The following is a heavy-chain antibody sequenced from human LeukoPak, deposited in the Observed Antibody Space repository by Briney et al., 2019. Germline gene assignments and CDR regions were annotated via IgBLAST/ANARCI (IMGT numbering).Heavy chain of an antibody. CDR1: GFTFSSYA. CDR2: ISGSGGST. CDR3: AKDGTDILTGDDY. Sequence: GGSLRLSWAASGFTFSSYAMGWVRQAPGKGLEWVSAISGSGGSTYYADSVKGRFTISRDNSKNTLYLQMNSLRAEDTAVYYCAKDGTDILTGDDYWGQGTLVTVSS. J-gene: IGHJ4*02. D-gene: IGHD3-9*01. V-gene: IGHV3-23*01.